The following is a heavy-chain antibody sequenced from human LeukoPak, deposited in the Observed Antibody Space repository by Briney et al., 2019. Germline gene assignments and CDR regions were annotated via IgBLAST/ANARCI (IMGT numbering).Heavy chain of an antibody. CDR1: GGSISSYY. D-gene: IGHD5-12*01. Sequence: PSETLSLTCTVSGGSISSYYWSWIRQPPGKSLECIGYIYYSGSTNYNPSLKSRVTISVDASKNQFSLKLSSVTAADTAVYYCARGRGATTPFDYWGQGTLVTVSS. CDR2: IYYSGST. J-gene: IGHJ4*02. CDR3: ARGRGATTPFDY. V-gene: IGHV4-59*08.